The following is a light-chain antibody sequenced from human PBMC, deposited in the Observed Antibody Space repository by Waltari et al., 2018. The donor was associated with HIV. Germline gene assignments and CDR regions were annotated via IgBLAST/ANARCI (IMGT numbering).Light chain of an antibody. CDR1: TGFLTRRQF. CDR3: LISYHGVLV. Sequence: QAVVTQEPSLSVSPVETVSLTCTSFTGFLTRRQFPYWFQMREGPDPRTLIYDTDKSHAWIPVRFSGSIVGGQATLTLLGAPPEDEGDYYCLISYHGVLVFCGGTKLTV. J-gene: IGLJ2*01. V-gene: IGLV7-46*02. CDR2: DTD.